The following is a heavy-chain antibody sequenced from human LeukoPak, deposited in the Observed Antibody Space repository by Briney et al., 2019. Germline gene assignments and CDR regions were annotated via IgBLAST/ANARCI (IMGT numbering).Heavy chain of an antibody. Sequence: SGGSLRLSCAASGFTFSTYGMHWVRQAPGKGLEWVSSISSSSSYIYCADSVKGRFTISRDNAKNSLYLQMNSLRAEDTAVYYCARVRDSSGYPAASSYWGQGTLVTVSS. CDR1: GFTFSTYG. J-gene: IGHJ4*02. V-gene: IGHV3-21*01. D-gene: IGHD3-22*01. CDR2: ISSSSSYI. CDR3: ARVRDSSGYPAASSY.